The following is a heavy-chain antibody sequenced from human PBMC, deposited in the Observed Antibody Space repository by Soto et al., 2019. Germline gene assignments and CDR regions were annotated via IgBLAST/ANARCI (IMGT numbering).Heavy chain of an antibody. CDR2: INPNSGGT. CDR3: ARARYGGNPGWFDP. CDR1: GYTFTGYY. V-gene: IGHV1-2*04. Sequence: ASVKVSCKASGYTFTGYYMHWVRQAPGQGLEWMGWINPNSGGTNYAQKFQGWVTMTRDTSISTAYMELSRLRSDDTAVYYCARARYGGNPGWFDPWGQGTLVTVSS. D-gene: IGHD2-15*01. J-gene: IGHJ5*02.